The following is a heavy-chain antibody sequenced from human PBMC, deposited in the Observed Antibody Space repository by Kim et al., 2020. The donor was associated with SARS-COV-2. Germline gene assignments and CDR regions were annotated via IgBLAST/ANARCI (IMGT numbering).Heavy chain of an antibody. CDR3: AEIYYFYGMCV. Sequence: TNYNPSHKSRVTRSVATSKNQFSLRLSSVTAADTAVYYCAEIYYFYGMCVWGQGTTVTVSS. V-gene: IGHV4-34*01. J-gene: IGHJ6*02. CDR2: T.